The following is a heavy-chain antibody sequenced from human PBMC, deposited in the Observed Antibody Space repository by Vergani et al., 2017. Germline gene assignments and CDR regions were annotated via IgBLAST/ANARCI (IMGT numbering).Heavy chain of an antibody. V-gene: IGHV3-53*01. Sequence: EVQLVVSGGGLIQPGGSLRLSCAACGFTVSRKQMSWVRQAPGKGLEWVSVIDSGGSTYYTYAVKGRFTFSSDNSKNPLYLQINSLRAEDTAVYDCAAIMAAAGAFDPWGQGTLVTVSS. J-gene: IGHJ5*02. CDR2: IDSGGST. CDR1: GFTVSRKQ. CDR3: AAIMAAAGAFDP. D-gene: IGHD6-13*01.